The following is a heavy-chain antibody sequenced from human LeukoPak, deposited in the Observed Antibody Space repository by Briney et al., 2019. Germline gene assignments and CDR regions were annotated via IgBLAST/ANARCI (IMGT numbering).Heavy chain of an antibody. J-gene: IGHJ4*02. D-gene: IGHD5-18*01. Sequence: SETLSLTCTVSGGSISSYYWSWIRQPPGKGLEWIGYIYYSGSTSYNPSLKSRVTISVDTSKNQFSLKLSSVTAADTAVYYCARAPRGYSSDYWGQGTLVTVSS. CDR2: IYYSGST. V-gene: IGHV4-59*01. CDR1: GGSISSYY. CDR3: ARAPRGYSSDY.